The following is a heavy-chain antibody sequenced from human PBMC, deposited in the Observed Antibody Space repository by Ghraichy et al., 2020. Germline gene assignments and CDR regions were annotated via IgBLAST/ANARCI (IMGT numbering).Heavy chain of an antibody. CDR1: GFSFSSYA. J-gene: IGHJ3*02. CDR3: AKAYRSGWYSLAPNAFNI. CDR2: ISGGGSST. D-gene: IGHD6-19*01. V-gene: IGHV3-23*01. Sequence: ETLSLTCAASGFSFSSYAMSWVRQAPGKGLEWVSAISGGGSSTNYADSVKGRFTISRDNSKSTLYLQMNSLRAGDTAVYYCAKAYRSGWYSLAPNAFNIWGQGTMVTVSS.